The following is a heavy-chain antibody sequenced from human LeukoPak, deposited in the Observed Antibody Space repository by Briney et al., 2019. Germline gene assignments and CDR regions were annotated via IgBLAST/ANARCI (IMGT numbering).Heavy chain of an antibody. CDR3: AKDLRVIVVTYYMDV. CDR1: GFAFSPYA. CDR2: ITGDSNTI. V-gene: IGHV3-48*01. J-gene: IGHJ6*03. D-gene: IGHD2-2*01. Sequence: GGSLRLSCAASGFAFSPYAMNWVRQAPGKGLEWVSFITGDSNTIYYADSMKGRFTISRDNSKNTLYLQMNSLRAEDTAAYYCAKDLRVIVVTYYMDVWGKGTTVTVSS.